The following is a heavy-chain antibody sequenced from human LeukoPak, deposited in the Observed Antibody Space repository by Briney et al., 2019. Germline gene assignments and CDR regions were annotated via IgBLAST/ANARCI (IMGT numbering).Heavy chain of an antibody. CDR1: GFTFSSYA. CDR2: ISYDGSNK. Sequence: GGSLRLSCAASGFTFSSYAMHWVRQAPGKGLEWVAVISYDGSNKYYADSVKGRSTISRDNSKNTLYLQMNSLRAEDTAVYYCARSRRMGAFDIWGQGTMVTVSS. D-gene: IGHD2-15*01. V-gene: IGHV3-30-3*01. J-gene: IGHJ3*02. CDR3: ARSRRMGAFDI.